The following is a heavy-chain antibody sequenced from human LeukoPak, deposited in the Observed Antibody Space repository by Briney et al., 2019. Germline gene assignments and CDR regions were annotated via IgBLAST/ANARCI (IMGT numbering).Heavy chain of an antibody. CDR3: AKRGLRPVGYFDY. D-gene: IGHD4-17*01. CDR2: INNDGNLKTDGRDT. J-gene: IGHJ4*02. Sequence: GGSLRLSCAASGFTLSNYWMIHWGRQVPGKGLQWVSRINNDGNLKTDGRDTGYADSVNGRFTISRDNSKNTLYLQMNSLRAEDTAVYYCAKRGLRPVGYFDYWGQGTLVTVSS. V-gene: IGHV3-23*01. CDR1: GFTLSNYW.